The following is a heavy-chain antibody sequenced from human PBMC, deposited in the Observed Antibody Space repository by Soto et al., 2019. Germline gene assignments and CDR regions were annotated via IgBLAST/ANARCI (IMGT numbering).Heavy chain of an antibody. V-gene: IGHV4-34*01. D-gene: IGHD5-18*01. J-gene: IGHJ4*02. CDR1: CGSISGHY. CDR2: INHSGST. Sequence: SQTLSLPCTVSCGSISGHYWRRIRQPPGKGLEWIGEINHSGSTNYNPSLKGRVTISVDTSKNQFSLKLSSVTAADTAVYYCARGGRGYSSHWGQGTRVTVSS. CDR3: ARGGRGYSSH.